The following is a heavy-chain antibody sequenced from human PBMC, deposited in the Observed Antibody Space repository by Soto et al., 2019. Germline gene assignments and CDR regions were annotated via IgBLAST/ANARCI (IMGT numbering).Heavy chain of an antibody. CDR1: GCTISGYV. J-gene: IGHJ4*02. CDR3: ASYYSGSGISFSFDD. D-gene: IGHD2-15*01. Sequence: SGLLTITCTGFGCTISGYVWSWIRQTPGPGLEWVGYIYSNGRTNYNPSLKSRVLFSVDTSKNQFSLQLSSVTAADTAVYYCASYYSGSGISFSFDDCGQGTLLPVSA. CDR2: IYSNGRT. V-gene: IGHV4-59*01.